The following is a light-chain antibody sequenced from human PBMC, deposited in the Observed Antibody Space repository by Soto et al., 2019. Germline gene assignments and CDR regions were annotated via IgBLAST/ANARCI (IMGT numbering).Light chain of an antibody. CDR2: GAS. Sequence: ETFLTQSPGTLSLSPGERATLSCRASQSVSSSHLAWYQQRPGQAPRLLIYGASIRATGIPDRFSGSGSGTDFTLTISRVEPEDFAVYFCQQYGSSPQTFGQGTKVEIK. CDR1: QSVSSSH. CDR3: QQYGSSPQT. V-gene: IGKV3-20*01. J-gene: IGKJ1*01.